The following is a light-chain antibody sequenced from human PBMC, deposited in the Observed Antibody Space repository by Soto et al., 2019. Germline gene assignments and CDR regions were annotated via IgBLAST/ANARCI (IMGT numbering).Light chain of an antibody. CDR2: EVS. J-gene: IGLJ1*01. CDR3: NSYTSKSTGV. Sequence: QSALTQPASVSGSARQSITSSCTRTSSDVGGYNYVSWYQQHPGKAPKLIIYEVSNRPSGVSNRFSGSKSGNTASLTISGLQAEDEADYYCNSYTSKSTGVFGTGTKLTVL. V-gene: IGLV2-14*01. CDR1: SSDVGGYNY.